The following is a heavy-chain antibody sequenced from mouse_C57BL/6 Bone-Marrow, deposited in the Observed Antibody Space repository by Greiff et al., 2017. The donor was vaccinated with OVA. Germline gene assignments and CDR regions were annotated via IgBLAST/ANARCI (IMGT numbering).Heavy chain of an antibody. CDR3: ARVEGITFAY. V-gene: IGHV5-4*01. CDR2: ISDGGSYT. Sequence: EVQLVESGGGLVKPGGSLKLSCAASGFTFSSYAMSWVRQTPEKRLEWVATISDGGSYTSYPDNVKGRFTISRDNAKNTLYLQMSHLKSEDAAIYDCARVEGITFAYWGQGTLVTVSA. CDR1: GFTFSSYA. J-gene: IGHJ3*01. D-gene: IGHD1-3*01.